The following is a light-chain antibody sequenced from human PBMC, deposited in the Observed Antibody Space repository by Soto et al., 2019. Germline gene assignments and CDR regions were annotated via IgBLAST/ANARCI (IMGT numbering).Light chain of an antibody. CDR1: SSDVGGYDF. Sequence: QSVLTQPASVSGSPGQSVTFSCTGTSSDVGGYDFVSWYQQLPGKAPKLMIYDVSNRPSGVSDRFSGSKSGNTASLTISGLQTEDEGDYYCSSYTGSGTVYVFGTGTKLTVL. J-gene: IGLJ1*01. V-gene: IGLV2-14*01. CDR3: SSYTGSGTVYV. CDR2: DVS.